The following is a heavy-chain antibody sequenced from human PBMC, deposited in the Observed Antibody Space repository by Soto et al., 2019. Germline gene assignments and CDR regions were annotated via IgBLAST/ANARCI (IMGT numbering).Heavy chain of an antibody. CDR2: ITGSGGST. J-gene: IGHJ4*02. CDR1: GFTFSSYA. CDR3: AKASSSGYYVYFDC. V-gene: IGHV3-23*01. Sequence: GGSLRLSCAASGFTFSSYAMTWVRQAPGKGLEWVSSITGSGGSTFYADSVKGRFTISRDNSENTLYLQMDSLRADDTAVYYCAKASSSGYYVYFDCWGQGALVTVSS. D-gene: IGHD3-22*01.